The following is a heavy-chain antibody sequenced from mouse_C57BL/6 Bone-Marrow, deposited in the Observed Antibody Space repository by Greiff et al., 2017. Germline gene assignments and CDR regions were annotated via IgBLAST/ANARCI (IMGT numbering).Heavy chain of an antibody. J-gene: IGHJ2*01. CDR1: GYSFTGYY. V-gene: IGHV1-42*01. Sequence: VQLQQSGPELVKPGASVKISCKASGYSFTGYYMNWVKQSPEKSLEWIGEINPSTGGTTYNQKFKAKATLTVDKSSSTAYMQLKSLTSEDSAVYYGARSGDGYYVDYFDYWGQGTTLTVSS. D-gene: IGHD2-3*01. CDR3: ARSGDGYYVDYFDY. CDR2: INPSTGGT.